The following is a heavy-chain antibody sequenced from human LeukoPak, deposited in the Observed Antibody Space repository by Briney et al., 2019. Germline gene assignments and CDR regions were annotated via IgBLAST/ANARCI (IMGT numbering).Heavy chain of an antibody. CDR1: GGSFSGYY. D-gene: IGHD3-10*01. J-gene: IGHJ4*02. Sequence: SETLSLTCAVYGGSFSGYYWSWVRQPPGKGLEWMGEINHSGTTHYNPSLKTRVTRSVDTSKNQFSLKLRSVTAADTAVYYCARGPILPWLPSNYVSGSYDYWGQGTLVTVSS. CDR2: INHSGTT. CDR3: ARGPILPWLPSNYVSGSYDY. V-gene: IGHV4-34*01.